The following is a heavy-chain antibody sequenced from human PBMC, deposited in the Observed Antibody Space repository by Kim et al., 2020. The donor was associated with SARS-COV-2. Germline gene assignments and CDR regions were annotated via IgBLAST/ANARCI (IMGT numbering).Heavy chain of an antibody. CDR2: IYHSGST. V-gene: IGHV4-38-2*02. CDR1: GSSISSGYY. D-gene: IGHD3-22*01. J-gene: IGHJ4*02. Sequence: SETLSLTCTVSGSSISSGYYWGWIRQPPGKGLEWIGSIYHSGSTYYNPSLKSRVTISVDTSKNQFSLKLSSVTAADTAVYYCARDLVYYDSTQITTGYWGQGTLVTVSS. CDR3: ARDLVYYDSTQITTGY.